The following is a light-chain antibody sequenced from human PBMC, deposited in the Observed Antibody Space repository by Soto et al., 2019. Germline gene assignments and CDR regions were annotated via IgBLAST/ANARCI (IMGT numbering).Light chain of an antibody. CDR3: HQSYSSPRA. CDR1: ESVSLY. V-gene: IGKV1-39*01. J-gene: IGKJ1*01. CDR2: AAS. Sequence: DLQMTQSPSSLSASVGDRVTITCRASESVSLYLNWYQQKSGKAPKLLIYAASSLQGGVPARFSGSGSGTEFTLSISNLQPEDRATYYCHQSYSSPRAFGQGTRVEI.